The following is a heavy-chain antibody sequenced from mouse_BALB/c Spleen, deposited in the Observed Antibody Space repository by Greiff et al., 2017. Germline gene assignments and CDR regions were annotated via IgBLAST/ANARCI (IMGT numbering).Heavy chain of an antibody. Sequence: EVQLQQSGPELVKPGASVKIPCKASGYTFTDYNMDWVKQSHGKSLEWIGDINPNNGGTIYNQKFKGKATLTVDKSSSTAYMELRSLTSEDTAVYYCARGITTAYYYAMDYWGQGTSVTVSS. CDR2: INPNNGGT. D-gene: IGHD1-2*01. CDR1: GYTFTDYN. V-gene: IGHV1-18*01. CDR3: ARGITTAYYYAMDY. J-gene: IGHJ4*01.